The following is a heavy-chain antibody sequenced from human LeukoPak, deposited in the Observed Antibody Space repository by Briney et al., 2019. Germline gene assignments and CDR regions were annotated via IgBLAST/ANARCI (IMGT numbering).Heavy chain of an antibody. D-gene: IGHD2-21*02. CDR3: ARGQFVVTVYGMDV. Sequence: PGGSLRLSCAASGFTFSSYWMNWVRQAPGKGLVWVSRIASDGSSTTYADSVKGRFSISRDNAKNTLYLQMNSLRVEDTAVYYCARGQFVVTVYGMDVWGQGTTVTVSS. CDR2: IASDGSST. CDR1: GFTFSSYW. V-gene: IGHV3-74*01. J-gene: IGHJ6*02.